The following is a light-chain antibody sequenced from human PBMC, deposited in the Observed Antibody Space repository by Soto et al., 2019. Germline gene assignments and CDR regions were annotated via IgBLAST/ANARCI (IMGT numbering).Light chain of an antibody. V-gene: IGKV3-20*01. CDR2: GAS. J-gene: IGKJ4*01. Sequence: EIVLTQSPGTLSLSPGERATLSCRASHTISSSYLAWYQQKPGQPPRLLIYGASSRATGIPDGFSGSGSGTDFTLTISRLEPEDFAVYYCQQYGSSPPVTFGGGTKVDIK. CDR3: QQYGSSPPVT. CDR1: HTISSSY.